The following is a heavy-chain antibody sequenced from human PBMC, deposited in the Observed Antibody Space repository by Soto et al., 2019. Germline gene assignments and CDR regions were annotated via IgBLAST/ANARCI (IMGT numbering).Heavy chain of an antibody. V-gene: IGHV4-34*01. CDR2: INHSGST. Sequence: QVQLQQWGAGLLKPSETLSLTCAVYGGSFSGYYWSWIRQPPGKGLEWIGEINHSGSTNYNPSLKSRVTISVDTSKNQFSLKLSSVTAADTAVYYCARGGISSRSRPYNWFDPWGQGTLVTVSS. CDR3: ARGGISSRSRPYNWFDP. CDR1: GGSFSGYY. D-gene: IGHD6-6*01. J-gene: IGHJ5*02.